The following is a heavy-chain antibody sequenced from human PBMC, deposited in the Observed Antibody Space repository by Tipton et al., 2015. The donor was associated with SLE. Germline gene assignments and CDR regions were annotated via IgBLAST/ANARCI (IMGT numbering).Heavy chain of an antibody. CDR2: ISSYGSYI. Sequence: SLRLSCAASGFTFSSYSINWVRQAPGKGLERVSSISSYGSYIYYADSVKGRFTISRDNSKNTLYLQMNSLRAEDTAVYYCARNLGSYYGMDVWGQGTTVTVSS. V-gene: IGHV3-21*01. J-gene: IGHJ6*02. D-gene: IGHD3-16*01. CDR1: GFTFSSYS. CDR3: ARNLGSYYGMDV.